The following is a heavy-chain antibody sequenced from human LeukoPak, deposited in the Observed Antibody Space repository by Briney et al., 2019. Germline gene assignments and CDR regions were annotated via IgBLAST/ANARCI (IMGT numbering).Heavy chain of an antibody. D-gene: IGHD5-24*01. Sequence: GGSLRLSCAASGFTVSSNYMSWVRQAPGKGLEWVSVIYSGGSTYYADSVKGRFTISRDNSKNTLYLQMNSLRAEDTAVYYCAMFSRDGYNPFDYWGQGTLVTVPS. J-gene: IGHJ4*02. V-gene: IGHV3-53*01. CDR3: AMFSRDGYNPFDY. CDR2: IYSGGST. CDR1: GFTVSSNY.